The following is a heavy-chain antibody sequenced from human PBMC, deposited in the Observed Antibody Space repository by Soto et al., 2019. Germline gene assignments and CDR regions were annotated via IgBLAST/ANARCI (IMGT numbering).Heavy chain of an antibody. CDR1: GITISNYP. Sequence: EVQLLESGGGSVQAGGSLRLSCAASGITISNYPMSWVRQAPGKGLDWVSGISGSGDRTYYADSAKGRFTISKDISKNSLALQLDSLGVEDTAVYLCVKDDGGYPSTAPHWGQGTLVTVSS. J-gene: IGHJ4*02. V-gene: IGHV3-23*01. D-gene: IGHD3-22*01. CDR2: ISGSGDRT. CDR3: VKDDGGYPSTAPH.